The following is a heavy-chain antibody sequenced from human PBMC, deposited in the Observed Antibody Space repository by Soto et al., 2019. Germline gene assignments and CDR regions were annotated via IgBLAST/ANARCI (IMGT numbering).Heavy chain of an antibody. CDR3: ARAEEVLVRAAMSGRGCWFDP. V-gene: IGHV1-69*12. D-gene: IGHD2-2*01. CDR2: IIPIFGTA. J-gene: IGHJ5*02. CDR1: GGTFSSYA. Sequence: QVQLVQSGAEVKKPGSSVKVSCKASGGTFSSYAISWVRQAPGQGLEWMGGIIPIFGTANYAQKFQGRVTITADESTSTAYRELSSLRSEDTAVYYWARAEEVLVRAAMSGRGCWFDPWGQGTLVTVSS.